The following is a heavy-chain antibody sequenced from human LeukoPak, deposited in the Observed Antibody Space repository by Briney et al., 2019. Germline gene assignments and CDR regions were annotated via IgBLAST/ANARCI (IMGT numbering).Heavy chain of an antibody. Sequence: GGSLRLSCAASGFTFSSYAMSWVRQAPGKGLEWVSAISGSGGSTYCADSVKGRFTISRDNSKNTLYLQMNSLRAEDTAVYYCAKSKLRPNYFDYWGQGTLVTVSS. J-gene: IGHJ4*02. CDR1: GFTFSSYA. D-gene: IGHD4-17*01. V-gene: IGHV3-23*01. CDR3: AKSKLRPNYFDY. CDR2: ISGSGGST.